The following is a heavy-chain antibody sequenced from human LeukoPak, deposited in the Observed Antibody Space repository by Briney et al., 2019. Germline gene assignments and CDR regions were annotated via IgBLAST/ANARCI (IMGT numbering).Heavy chain of an antibody. CDR3: TRVVIGGGRSFDY. Sequence: GGSLRLSCVASGFTFSSYSMNWVRQAPGKGLEWISYITGTTIYYADSVKGRFTISRDDAKNSLYLQMNSLRAEDTAVYYCTRVVIGGGRSFDYWGQGTLVTVSS. J-gene: IGHJ4*02. D-gene: IGHD2-15*01. CDR2: ITGTTI. V-gene: IGHV3-48*04. CDR1: GFTFSSYS.